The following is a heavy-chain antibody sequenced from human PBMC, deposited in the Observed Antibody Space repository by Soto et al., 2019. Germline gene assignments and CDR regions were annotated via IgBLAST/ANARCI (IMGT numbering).Heavy chain of an antibody. CDR2: INHSGST. Sequence: SETLSLTCAVYGGSFSGYYWSWIRQPPGKGLEWIGEINHSGSTNYNPSLKSRVTISVDTPKNQFSLKPGSVTAADTAVYYGAVTVRTRGTYWGQGTLVTVSS. D-gene: IGHD4-17*01. J-gene: IGHJ4*02. CDR3: AVTVRTRGTY. V-gene: IGHV4-34*01. CDR1: GGSFSGYY.